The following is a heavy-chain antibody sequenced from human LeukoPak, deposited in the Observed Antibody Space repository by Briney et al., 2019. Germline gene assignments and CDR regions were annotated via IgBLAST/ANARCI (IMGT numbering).Heavy chain of an antibody. CDR3: AKIPFNSGWYSFDS. D-gene: IGHD6-19*01. V-gene: IGHV3-23*01. CDR1: GFTFSNYA. J-gene: IGHJ4*02. CDR2: ISGSGGST. Sequence: GGSLRLSCAASGFTFSNYAMSWVRQAPGRGLEWVSSISGSGGSTYHADSVKGRFTISRDNSKNTLYLQMNSLRAEDTAVYFCAKIPFNSGWYSFDSWSQGTLVTVSS.